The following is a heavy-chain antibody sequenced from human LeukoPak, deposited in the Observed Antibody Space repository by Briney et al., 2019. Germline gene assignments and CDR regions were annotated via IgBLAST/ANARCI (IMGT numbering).Heavy chain of an antibody. D-gene: IGHD3-9*01. CDR1: GYTFTGYY. J-gene: IGHJ4*02. V-gene: IGHV1-2*02. CDR2: INPHNGET. CDR3: AREGSPLMRSFDWFDN. Sequence: ASVKVSCKASGYTFTGYYMHWVRQAPGQGLGWMGWINPHNGETNYAQKFQGRVTMTTDTSISTAYMDLSRLRLDDTAVYYCAREGSPLMRSFDWFDNWGQGTLVTVSS.